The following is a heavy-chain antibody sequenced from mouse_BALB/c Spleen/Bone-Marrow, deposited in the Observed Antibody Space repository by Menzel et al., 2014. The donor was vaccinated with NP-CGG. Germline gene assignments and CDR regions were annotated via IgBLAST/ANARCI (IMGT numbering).Heavy chain of an antibody. CDR3: ARQGVRLRLPMDY. Sequence: EVDLEKSGGDLVQPGGSLKLSCAASGFTFSDYYMYWVRQTPEKRLEWVAYISNGGGSTYYPDTVKGRFTISRDNAKNTLYLQMSRLKSEDTAMYYCARQGVRLRLPMDYLGQGTSATVSS. J-gene: IGHJ4*01. CDR2: ISNGGGST. D-gene: IGHD1-2*01. V-gene: IGHV5-12*01. CDR1: GFTFSDYY.